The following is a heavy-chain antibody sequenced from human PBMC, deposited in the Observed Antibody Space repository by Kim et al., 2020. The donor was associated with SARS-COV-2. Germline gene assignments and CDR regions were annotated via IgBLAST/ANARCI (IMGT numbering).Heavy chain of an antibody. J-gene: IGHJ3*02. Sequence: SETLSLTCAVSGGSISTFYWSWIRQPPGKGLEWIGFIYYIGSTNYNPSLKSLVTISVDTSKNQFSLKLSYVTAADTAGYYCARGRATSSSDAFDIWGQGTMVTVSS. CDR2: IYYIGST. CDR1: GGSISTFY. CDR3: ARGRATSSSDAFDI. V-gene: IGHV4-59*01. D-gene: IGHD6-6*01.